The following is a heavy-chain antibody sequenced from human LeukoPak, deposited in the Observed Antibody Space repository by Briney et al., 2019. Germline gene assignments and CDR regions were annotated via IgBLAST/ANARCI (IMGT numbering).Heavy chain of an antibody. D-gene: IGHD2-15*01. CDR1: GGSISSGDYY. CDR2: IYYSGST. V-gene: IGHV4-30-4*01. Sequence: PSETLSLTCTVSGGSISSGDYYWSWIRQPPGKGLDWIGYIYYSGSTYYNPSLKSRVTISVDTSKNQFSLKLSSVTAADTAVYYCARHYCSGGSCYPDYWGQGTLVTVSS. CDR3: ARHYCSGGSCYPDY. J-gene: IGHJ4*02.